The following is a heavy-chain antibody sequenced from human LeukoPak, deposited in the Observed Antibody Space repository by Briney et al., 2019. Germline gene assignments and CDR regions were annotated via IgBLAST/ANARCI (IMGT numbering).Heavy chain of an antibody. D-gene: IGHD6-13*01. Sequence: SETLSLTCTVSGGSISSSSYYWGWIRQPPGKGLEWIGSIYYSGSTYYNPSLKSRVTISVDTSKNQFSLKLSSVTAADTAVYYCARDAAAGYSLACWGQGTLVTVSS. CDR1: GGSISSSSYY. J-gene: IGHJ4*02. CDR3: ARDAAAGYSLAC. V-gene: IGHV4-39*07. CDR2: IYYSGST.